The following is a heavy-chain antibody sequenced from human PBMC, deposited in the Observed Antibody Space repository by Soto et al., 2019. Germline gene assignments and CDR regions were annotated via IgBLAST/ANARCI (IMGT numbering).Heavy chain of an antibody. D-gene: IGHD3-3*01. Sequence: ASVKVSCKASGYTFTGYYMHWVRQAPGQGLEWMGWINPNSGGTNYAQKFQGRVTMTRDTSISTAYMELSRLRSDDTAVYYCAREIGGDFWSGYYSYYYYGMDVWGQGTTVTV. CDR2: INPNSGGT. V-gene: IGHV1-2*02. J-gene: IGHJ6*02. CDR3: AREIGGDFWSGYYSYYYYGMDV. CDR1: GYTFTGYY.